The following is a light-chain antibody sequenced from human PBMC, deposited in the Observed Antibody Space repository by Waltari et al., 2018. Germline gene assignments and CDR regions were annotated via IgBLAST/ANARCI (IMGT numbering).Light chain of an antibody. V-gene: IGLV2-11*01. Sequence: QSALTQPRSVSGSPGQSVTIPCTGTHDDVGGYDYVSWYQQHPGGVPNLLIYDVTKRPSGIPDRFSGSKSGTTASLTISALQADDEADYYCCSYAVAYNFVFGGGTTLTVI. CDR1: HDDVGGYDY. CDR2: DVT. CDR3: CSYAVAYNFV. J-gene: IGLJ2*01.